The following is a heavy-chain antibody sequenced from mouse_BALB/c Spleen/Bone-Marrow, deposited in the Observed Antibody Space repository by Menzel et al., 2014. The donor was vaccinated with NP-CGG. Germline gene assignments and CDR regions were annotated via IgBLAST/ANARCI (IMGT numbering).Heavy chain of an antibody. CDR2: IYPGNSDT. CDR1: GYTFSNYW. V-gene: IGHV1-5*01. D-gene: IGHD3-1*01. CDR3: TTLARNKFDY. Sequence: VQLQQSGTVLARPGAAVKMSCKASGYTFSNYWMHWVKQRPGQGLEWIGTIYPGNSDTTYNQKFKGMATLTAVTSTSTAYMELSSLTNEDSAVYYCTTLARNKFDYWGQGTTLTVSS. J-gene: IGHJ2*01.